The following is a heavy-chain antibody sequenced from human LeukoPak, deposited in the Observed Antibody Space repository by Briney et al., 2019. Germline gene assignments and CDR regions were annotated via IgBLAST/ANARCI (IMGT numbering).Heavy chain of an antibody. CDR1: GYTFTSYG. Sequence: GASVKVSCKASGYTFTSYGISWVRQVPGQGLEWMGWISAYNGNTNYAQKLQGRVTMTTDTSTSTAYMELRSLRSDDTAVYYCARSDYGDFRAPFDYWGQGTLVTVSS. V-gene: IGHV1-18*01. D-gene: IGHD4-17*01. J-gene: IGHJ4*02. CDR2: ISAYNGNT. CDR3: ARSDYGDFRAPFDY.